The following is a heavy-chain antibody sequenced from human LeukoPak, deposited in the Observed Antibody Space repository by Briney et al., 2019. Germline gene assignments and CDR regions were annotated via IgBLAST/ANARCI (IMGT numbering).Heavy chain of an antibody. CDR3: ARVGDMDV. D-gene: IGHD3-16*01. CDR2: IYSSGST. Sequence: SETLSLTCTVSGGPISSYYWSRIRQPAGKGLEWIGRIYSSGSTNYNPSLKSRVTMSVDTSKNQYYLKVSSVTAADTAVYYCARVGDMDVWGKGTTVTVSS. J-gene: IGHJ6*03. V-gene: IGHV4-4*07. CDR1: GGPISSYY.